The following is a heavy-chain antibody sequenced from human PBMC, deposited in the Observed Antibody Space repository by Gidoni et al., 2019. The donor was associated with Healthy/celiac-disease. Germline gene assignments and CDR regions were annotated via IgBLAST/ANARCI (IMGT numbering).Heavy chain of an antibody. V-gene: IGHV4-34*01. Sequence: QAQLQQWGAGRLKPSEALSITCAAYGGSFSGYYWSWIRQPPGKGLAGIGEFSHSGSTNYNPSPKSRVTISVDTSKNQCSLKLSSVTAADTAVYYWARNTYYDGSGSSKPIDYWGKGTQVTVSS. J-gene: IGHJ4*02. CDR2: FSHSGST. CDR3: ARNTYYDGSGSSKPIDY. D-gene: IGHD3-10*01. CDR1: GGSFSGYY.